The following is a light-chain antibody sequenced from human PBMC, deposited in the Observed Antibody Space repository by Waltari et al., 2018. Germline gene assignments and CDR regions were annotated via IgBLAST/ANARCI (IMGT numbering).Light chain of an antibody. CDR2: AHN. CDR3: QSYDSSLTDFV. Sequence: QSALTQPASVSGSPGQSITISCTGSSSNIGAGFDVHWYQQLPGAAPKPLIHAHNHRPPGVPARFSGSKSDTSASLAITGLQAEDEADYYCQSYDSSLTDFVFGSGTRVSV. V-gene: IGLV1-40*01. J-gene: IGLJ1*01. CDR1: SSNIGAGFD.